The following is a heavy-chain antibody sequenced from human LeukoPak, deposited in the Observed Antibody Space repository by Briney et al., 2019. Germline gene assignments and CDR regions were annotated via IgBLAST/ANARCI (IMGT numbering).Heavy chain of an antibody. CDR3: ARSVYSGYQGLGMDV. J-gene: IGHJ6*02. Sequence: SETLSLTCTVSGGFVSSGSYYWSWIRQPPGKALEWIGYSLYSGSTNYNPSLKSRVTISVDTSKNQFSLKLSSVTAADTAVYYCARSVYSGYQGLGMDVWGQGTTVTVS. V-gene: IGHV4-61*01. CDR1: GGFVSSGSYY. CDR2: SLYSGST. D-gene: IGHD5-12*01.